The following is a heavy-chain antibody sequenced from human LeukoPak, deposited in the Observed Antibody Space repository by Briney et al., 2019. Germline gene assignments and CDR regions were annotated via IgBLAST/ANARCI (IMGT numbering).Heavy chain of an antibody. V-gene: IGHV3-30*04. J-gene: IGHJ4*02. CDR1: GFTFSSYA. CDR3: ARDFRPVVGTAGAFDS. Sequence: GGSLRLSCAASGFTFSSYAMDWVRQSPGKGLEWVAVISYDGSDKYYAEFVKGRFTISRDNSKNTLYLQMNSLRAEDTAVYYRARDFRPVVGTAGAFDSWGQGTLVTVSS. CDR2: ISYDGSDK. D-gene: IGHD2-2*01.